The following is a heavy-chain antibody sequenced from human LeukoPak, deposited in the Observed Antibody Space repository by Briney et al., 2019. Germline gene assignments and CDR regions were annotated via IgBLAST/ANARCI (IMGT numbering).Heavy chain of an antibody. D-gene: IGHD3-22*01. CDR1: GYTFTGYY. V-gene: IGHV1-2*06. J-gene: IGHJ3*02. Sequence: GASVKVSCKASGYTFTGYYMHWVRQAPGQGLEWMGRINPNSGGTNYAQKFQGRDTMTRDTSISTAYMELSRLRSDDTAVYYCARDPMIVVVPDAFDIWGQGTMVTVSS. CDR2: INPNSGGT. CDR3: ARDPMIVVVPDAFDI.